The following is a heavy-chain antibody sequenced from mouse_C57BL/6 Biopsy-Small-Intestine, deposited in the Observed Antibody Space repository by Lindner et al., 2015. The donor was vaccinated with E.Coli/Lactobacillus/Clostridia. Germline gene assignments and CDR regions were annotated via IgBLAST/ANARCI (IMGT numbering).Heavy chain of an antibody. CDR3: ARGGYCSGGSCYYYYGLDV. J-gene: IGHJ1*01. D-gene: IGHD1-1*02. V-gene: IGHV1-53*01. CDR2: INPSGGRT. CDR1: GYTFTTYY. Sequence: SVKVSCKASGYTFTTYYMHWVRQAPGHGLEWVGLINPSGGRTTYAQKFQGRVTMTADESTGTAHMELNSLRSEDTAVYYCARGGYCSGGSCYYYYGLDVWGQGTTVTVSS.